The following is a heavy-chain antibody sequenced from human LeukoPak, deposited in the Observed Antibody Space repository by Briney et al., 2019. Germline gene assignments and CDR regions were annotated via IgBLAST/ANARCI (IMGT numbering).Heavy chain of an antibody. V-gene: IGHV3-21*01. CDR3: ARHTVTTFSDWFDP. CDR1: GFTFSSYS. CDR2: ISSSSSYI. J-gene: IGHJ5*02. D-gene: IGHD4-17*01. Sequence: GGSLRLSCVASGFTFSSYSMNWVRQAPGKGLEWVSSISSSSSYIYYADSVKGRFTISRDNAKNSLYLQMNSLRAEDTAVYYCARHTVTTFSDWFDPWGQGTLVTVSS.